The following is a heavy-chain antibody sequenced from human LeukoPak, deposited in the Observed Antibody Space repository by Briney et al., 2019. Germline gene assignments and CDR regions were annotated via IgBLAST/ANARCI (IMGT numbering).Heavy chain of an antibody. J-gene: IGHJ4*02. CDR2: MNPKSGNT. CDR3: ARGYKAAAGTAAY. Sequence: ASVKVSCKASGYTFTSYDINWVRQATGQGLEWMGWMNPKSGNTGYAQKFQGRVTMTRNTSISTAYMELSSLRSEDTAVYYCARGYKAAAGTAAYWGQGTLVTVSS. D-gene: IGHD6-13*01. V-gene: IGHV1-8*01. CDR1: GYTFTSYD.